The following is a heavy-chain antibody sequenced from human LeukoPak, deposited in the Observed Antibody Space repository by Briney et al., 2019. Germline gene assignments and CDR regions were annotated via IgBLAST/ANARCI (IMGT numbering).Heavy chain of an antibody. V-gene: IGHV5-10-1*01. CDR1: GYSFTNYG. D-gene: IGHD3-22*01. CDR3: ARQLDYYDKRDY. Sequence: GESLKISCKGSGYSFTNYGISWVRQIPGKGLEWMRRIDPSDSYSNYGPSFQGHVTISADRSISTAYLQWRSLKASDTAMYYCARQLDYYDKRDYWGQGTLVTVAS. CDR2: IDPSDSYS. J-gene: IGHJ4*02.